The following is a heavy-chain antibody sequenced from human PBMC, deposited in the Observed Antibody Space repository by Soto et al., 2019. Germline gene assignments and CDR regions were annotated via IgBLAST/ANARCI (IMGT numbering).Heavy chain of an antibody. J-gene: IGHJ3*02. D-gene: IGHD2-21*02. CDR1: GGTFSSYA. CDR2: IIPIFGTA. CDR3: AREPLAYCGGDCYSDAFDI. V-gene: IGHV1-69*13. Sequence: GASVKVSCKASGGTFSSYAISWVRQAPGQGLEWMGGIIPIFGTANYAQKFQGRVTITADESTSTAYMELSSLRSEDTAVYYCAREPLAYCGGDCYSDAFDIWGQGTMVTVSS.